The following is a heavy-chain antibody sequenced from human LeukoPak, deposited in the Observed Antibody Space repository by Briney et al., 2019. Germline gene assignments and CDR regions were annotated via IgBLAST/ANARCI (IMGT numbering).Heavy chain of an antibody. J-gene: IGHJ4*02. CDR2: IYHSGST. CDR1: GGSISSGGYS. Sequence: PSETLSLTCAVSGGSISSGGYSWSWLRQPPGKGLEWIGYIYHSGSTYYNPSLKSRVTISVDRSKNQFSLKLSSVTAADTAVYYCARYSYGPGYFDYWGQGTLVTVSS. D-gene: IGHD5-18*01. V-gene: IGHV4-30-2*01. CDR3: ARYSYGPGYFDY.